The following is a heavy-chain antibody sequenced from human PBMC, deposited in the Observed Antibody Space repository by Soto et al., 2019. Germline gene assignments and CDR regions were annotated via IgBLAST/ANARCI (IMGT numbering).Heavy chain of an antibody. J-gene: IGHJ4*02. Sequence: EVQVVESGGGLVKPGGSLRLSCTASGSTFRTYGMNWFRQAPGKGLEWVSSISNSGDYIYYADSVQGRFTISRDNAKNSLYLQMNSLRAEDTAVYFCARDESAGSSIRYWGQGILVTVSS. CDR2: ISNSGDYI. CDR1: GSTFRTYG. CDR3: ARDESAGSSIRY. V-gene: IGHV3-21*01. D-gene: IGHD2-2*01.